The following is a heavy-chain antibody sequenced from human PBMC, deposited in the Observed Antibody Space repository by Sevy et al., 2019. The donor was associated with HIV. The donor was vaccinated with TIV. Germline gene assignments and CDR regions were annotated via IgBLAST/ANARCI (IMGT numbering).Heavy chain of an antibody. CDR2: IGWHGGRI. CDR3: AKEAGATNYYIDC. V-gene: IGHV3-9*01. Sequence: GGSLRLSCAASGFTFDDYAMHWVRQAPGKGLEWVSGIGWHGGRIVYADSVQGRFTISRDNAKNSLYLQMNSLRAEDTALYYCAKEAGATNYYIDCWGQGTLVTVSS. D-gene: IGHD1-26*01. J-gene: IGHJ4*02. CDR1: GFTFDDYA.